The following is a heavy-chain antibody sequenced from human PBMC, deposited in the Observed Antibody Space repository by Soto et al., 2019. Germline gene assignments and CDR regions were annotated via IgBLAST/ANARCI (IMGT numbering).Heavy chain of an antibody. CDR2: ITYDGSEI. D-gene: IGHD6-19*01. CDR1: GFTLSCCG. Sequence: QVQVVESGGGVVQPGRSLRLSCAASGFTLSCCGMHWVRQAPGKGLEWVGVITYDGSEIHYGDSVKGRFTISRDSSENTVYLQMNSLRVEDPAVYYCAKEQSSGFYRVVDYWGQGTLVTVSP. V-gene: IGHV3-30*18. J-gene: IGHJ4*02. CDR3: AKEQSSGFYRVVDY.